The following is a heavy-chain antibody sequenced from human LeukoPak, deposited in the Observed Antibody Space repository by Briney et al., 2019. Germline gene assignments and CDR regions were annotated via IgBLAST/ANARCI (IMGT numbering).Heavy chain of an antibody. D-gene: IGHD3-3*01. V-gene: IGHV3-30*02. CDR3: QGVGGDFWSGPWD. J-gene: IGHJ4*02. CDR2: IRYDGSNK. CDR1: GFTFSGYG. Sequence: PGGSLRLSCAASGFTFSGYGMHWVRQAPGKGLEWVAFIRYDGSNKYYADSVKGRFTISRDNSKSTLYLQMNSLRAEDTAVYYCQGVGGDFWSGPWDWGQGTPVTVSS.